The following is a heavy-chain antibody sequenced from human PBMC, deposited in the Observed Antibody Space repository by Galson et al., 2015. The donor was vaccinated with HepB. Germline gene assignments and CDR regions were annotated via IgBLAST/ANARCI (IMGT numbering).Heavy chain of an antibody. CDR2: ISGSGGST. V-gene: IGHV3-23*01. Sequence: SLRLSCAASGFTFSSYSMNWVRQAPGKGLEWVSAISGSGGSTYYADSVKGRFTISRDNSKNTLYLQMNSLRAEDTAVYYCAKRELWLGFDYWGQGTLVTVSS. CDR3: AKRELWLGFDY. J-gene: IGHJ4*02. CDR1: GFTFSSYS. D-gene: IGHD3-10*01.